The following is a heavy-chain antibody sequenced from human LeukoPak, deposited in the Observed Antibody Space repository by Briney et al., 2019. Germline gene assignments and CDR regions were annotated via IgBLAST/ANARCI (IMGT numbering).Heavy chain of an antibody. Sequence: SETLSLTCTVSGGSISRSDYYGVWIRQPPGKGLEWIGNVYYRGNTYYNPSLKSRVTISLDTSKNQFSLKLSSVTAADTAVYYCARRVFASVWNDYCGQGNLVPVSS. CDR1: GGSISRSDYY. V-gene: IGHV4-39*01. D-gene: IGHD1-1*01. CDR3: ARRVFASVWNDY. J-gene: IGHJ4*02. CDR2: VYYRGNT.